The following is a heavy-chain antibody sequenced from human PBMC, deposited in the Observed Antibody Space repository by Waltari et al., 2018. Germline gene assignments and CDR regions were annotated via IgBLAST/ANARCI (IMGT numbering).Heavy chain of an antibody. Sequence: QVPLLQSGADVQNPGTSVKVSCKAFGYPFPAFNIHWVRQAPGQGLQWMGWINPDSGDTKYVQKFEGRVTMTTDTSSNTVYMELNSLRSDDTAVYYCARPGDFAAFEFWGQGTTVIVSS. D-gene: IGHD3-10*01. J-gene: IGHJ3*01. CDR2: INPDSGDT. CDR1: GYPFPAFN. V-gene: IGHV1-2*02. CDR3: ARPGDFAAFEF.